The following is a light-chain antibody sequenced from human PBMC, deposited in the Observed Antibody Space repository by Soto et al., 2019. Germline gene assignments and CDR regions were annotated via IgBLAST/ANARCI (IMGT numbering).Light chain of an antibody. J-gene: IGLJ1*01. Sequence: QSVLTQPASVSGAPGQRVTISCTGSSSNIGAGYDVHWYQQRPGTAPKLLIFGNINRHSGVPDRFSGSKSGTSASLAITGLQTEDESDYYCQSYDSTLGARYVFGTGTKVTVL. CDR3: QSYDSTLGARYV. V-gene: IGLV1-40*01. CDR2: GNI. CDR1: SSNIGAGYD.